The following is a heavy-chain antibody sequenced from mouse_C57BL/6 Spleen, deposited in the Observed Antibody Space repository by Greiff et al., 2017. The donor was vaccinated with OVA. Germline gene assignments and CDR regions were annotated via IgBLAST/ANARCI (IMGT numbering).Heavy chain of an antibody. CDR1: GYTFTDYY. Sequence: VQLQQSGPELVKPGASVKISCKASGYTFTDYYMNWVKQSHGKSLEWIGDINPNNGGTSYNQKFKGKATLTVDKSSSTAYMELRSLTSEDSAVYYCARGGYYGGAMDYGGQGTSVTVSS. CDR3: ARGGYYGGAMDY. D-gene: IGHD2-3*01. CDR2: INPNNGGT. V-gene: IGHV1-26*01. J-gene: IGHJ4*01.